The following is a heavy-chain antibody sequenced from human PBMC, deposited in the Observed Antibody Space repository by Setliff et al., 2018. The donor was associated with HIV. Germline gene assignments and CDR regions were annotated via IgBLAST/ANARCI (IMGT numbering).Heavy chain of an antibody. CDR1: GGSIRSGSYY. Sequence: SETLSLTCSVSGGSIRSGSYYWSWIRQPAGKGLEWIGHIYSTGGTRYNPSLESRLTILVDTSRNQFSLNLSSVTAADTAVYYCARAAYSGTYVWEPATDLWGRGTLVTVSS. J-gene: IGHJ2*01. CDR2: IYSTGGT. V-gene: IGHV4-61*09. CDR3: ARAAYSGTYVWEPATDL. D-gene: IGHD1-26*01.